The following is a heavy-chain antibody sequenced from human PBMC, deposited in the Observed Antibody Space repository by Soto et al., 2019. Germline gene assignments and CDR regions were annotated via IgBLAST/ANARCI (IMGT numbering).Heavy chain of an antibody. D-gene: IGHD6-13*01. J-gene: IGHJ5*02. CDR1: GFSLSASGVG. Sequence: QITLKESGPPLVKPTQTLTLTCTFSGFSLSASGVGVGWICQPPGKALEWLALIYWDDDKRYSPSLKSRLTITKDTSKKQVVLTMTNMDPADTATYYCAHRRIAMTQNWFDPWGQGTLVTVSS. CDR2: IYWDDDK. V-gene: IGHV2-5*02. CDR3: AHRRIAMTQNWFDP.